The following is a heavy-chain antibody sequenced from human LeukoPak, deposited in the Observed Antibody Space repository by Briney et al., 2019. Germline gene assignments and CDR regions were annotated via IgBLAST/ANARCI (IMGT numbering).Heavy chain of an antibody. V-gene: IGHV1-46*01. D-gene: IGHD3-22*01. CDR2: INPSGGST. Sequence: ASVKVSCKASGYSFTSYYMHWVRQAPGQGLEWMGIINPSGGSTSYAQKFQGRVTMTRDTSTSTVYMEVSSLGSEDTAVYYCARDDRYDRSGYYRSDYYFEYWGQGTLVTVSS. J-gene: IGHJ4*02. CDR1: GYSFTSYY. CDR3: ARDDRYDRSGYYRSDYYFEY.